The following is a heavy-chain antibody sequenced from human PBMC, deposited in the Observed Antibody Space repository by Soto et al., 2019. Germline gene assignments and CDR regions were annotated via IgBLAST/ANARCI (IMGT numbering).Heavy chain of an antibody. CDR2: INHSGTT. V-gene: IGHV4-34*01. D-gene: IGHD2-21*02. CDR1: GGSFSVFY. CDR3: ARADRTLVTSYGLDV. Sequence: LSLTGAVSGGSFSVFYWTCILQPPGEGLEWIGEINHSGTTNFNPSLRSRLTISLDSSKKHFSLKLTSMTAADAAVYYCARADRTLVTSYGLDVWGQGTTVTVSS. J-gene: IGHJ6*02.